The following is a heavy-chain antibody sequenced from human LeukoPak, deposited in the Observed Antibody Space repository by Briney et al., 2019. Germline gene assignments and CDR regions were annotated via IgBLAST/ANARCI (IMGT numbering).Heavy chain of an antibody. V-gene: IGHV3-20*04. Sequence: GGSLRLSCAASGFTFDDYGMSWVRQAPGKELEWVSGINWNGGSTGYADSVKGRFTISRDNAKNSLYLQMNSLRAEDTALYYCARVGDCSSTSCPQSPINYYFDYWGQGTLVTVSS. J-gene: IGHJ4*02. D-gene: IGHD2-2*01. CDR1: GFTFDDYG. CDR3: ARVGDCSSTSCPQSPINYYFDY. CDR2: INWNGGST.